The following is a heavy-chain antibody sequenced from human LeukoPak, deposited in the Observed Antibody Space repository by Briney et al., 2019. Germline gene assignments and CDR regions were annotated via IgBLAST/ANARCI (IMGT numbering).Heavy chain of an antibody. CDR3: AIVPAALGNYYYMDV. Sequence: WASVKVSCKASGYTFTSYYMHWVRQAPGQGLEWMGIINPSGGSTSYAQKFQGRVTMTRDTSTSTVYMELSSLRSEDTAVYYCAIVPAALGNYYYMDVWGKGTTVTVSS. J-gene: IGHJ6*03. D-gene: IGHD2-2*01. V-gene: IGHV1-46*01. CDR2: INPSGGST. CDR1: GYTFTSYY.